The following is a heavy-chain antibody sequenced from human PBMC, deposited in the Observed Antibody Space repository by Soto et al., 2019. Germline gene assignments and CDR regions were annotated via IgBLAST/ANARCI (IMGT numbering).Heavy chain of an antibody. CDR3: ARLVADPYYYYYGLDV. CDR1: GFSLTTGRMG. V-gene: IGHV2-26*03. J-gene: IGHJ6*02. Sequence: QVTLKESGPVLVKATETLTLTCNISGFSLTTGRMGVSWIRQSPGKALEWLAHIFSNDERSYKSSLQTRLTISDETSQGQVVLTMTDVDPLDTATYYCARLVADPYYYYYGLDVWGPGTTVTVS. CDR2: IFSNDER.